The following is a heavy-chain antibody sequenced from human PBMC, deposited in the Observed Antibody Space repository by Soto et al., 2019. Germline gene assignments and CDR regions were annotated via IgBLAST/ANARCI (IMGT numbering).Heavy chain of an antibody. CDR1: CYSVTSSGYY. V-gene: IGHV4-39*01. CDR3: APLSVSLSGPYGIHV. CDR2: MFYSGLT. Sequence: SETLSLTCSFSCYSVTSSGYYWAWIRQPPGKGLEWIGSMFYSGLTYYNPSLKSRVTLSVDTSKNQFSVRLNSVTAADTAVYDCAPLSVSLSGPYGIHVWGQGTTVTVSS. J-gene: IGHJ6*02. D-gene: IGHD2-15*01.